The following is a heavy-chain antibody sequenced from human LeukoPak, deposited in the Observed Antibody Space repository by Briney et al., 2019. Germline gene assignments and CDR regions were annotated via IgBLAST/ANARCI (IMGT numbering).Heavy chain of an antibody. D-gene: IGHD5-18*01. J-gene: IGHJ4*02. CDR1: GFTFSSYA. CDR2: MSRSGDST. CDR3: AKVVSAYIYGYNYFDY. V-gene: IGHV3-23*01. Sequence: PGGSLRLSCVASGFTFSSYAMSWVRQAPGKGLEWVSVMSRSGDSTYYADSVKGRFTISRDNSKNTLYLQMNSLRAEDTAVYYCAKVVSAYIYGYNYFDYWGQGTLVTVSS.